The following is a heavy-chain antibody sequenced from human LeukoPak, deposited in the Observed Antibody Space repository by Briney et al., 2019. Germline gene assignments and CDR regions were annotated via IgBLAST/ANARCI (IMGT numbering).Heavy chain of an antibody. Sequence: QTGGSLRLSCAASGFTFSNAWMSWVRQAPGKGLEWVAFIYYDGSNIYYADYVKGRFTISRDISKNTLYLQMDSLRAEDTAIYYCARDWKTNSFDYWGQGTLVTVSS. V-gene: IGHV3-33*08. CDR1: GFTFSNAW. D-gene: IGHD1-1*01. J-gene: IGHJ4*02. CDR3: ARDWKTNSFDY. CDR2: IYYDGSNI.